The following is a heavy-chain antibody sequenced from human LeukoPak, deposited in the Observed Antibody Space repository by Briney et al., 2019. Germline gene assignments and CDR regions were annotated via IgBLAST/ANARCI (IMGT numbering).Heavy chain of an antibody. CDR2: IYPGDSDA. CDR1: GYTFTTYW. J-gene: IGHJ5*02. CDR3: ARQRDMRTWFDP. Sequence: GESLKISCKGSGYTFTTYWIGWVRQMPGKGLEWMGIIYPGDSDARYSPSFQGQVTISADKSISTAYLQWSSLKASDTAMYYCARQRDMRTWFDPWGQGTLVTVSS. V-gene: IGHV5-51*01. D-gene: IGHD2-15*01.